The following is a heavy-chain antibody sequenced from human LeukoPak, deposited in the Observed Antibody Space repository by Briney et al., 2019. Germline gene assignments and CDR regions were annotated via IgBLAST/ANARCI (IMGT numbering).Heavy chain of an antibody. V-gene: IGHV1-69*05. CDR1: GGAFSSYA. CDR2: VIPIFGTA. Sequence: SVKVSCKASGGAFSSYAISWVRQAPGQGLEWMGGVIPIFGTANYAQKFQGRVTITTDESTSTAYMELSSLRSEDTAVYYCARDSVEGSSWYGYYYYYYMDVWGKGTTVTVSS. D-gene: IGHD6-13*01. J-gene: IGHJ6*03. CDR3: ARDSVEGSSWYGYYYYYYMDV.